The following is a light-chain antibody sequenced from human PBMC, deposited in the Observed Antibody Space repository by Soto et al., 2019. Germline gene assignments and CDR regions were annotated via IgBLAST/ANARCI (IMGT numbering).Light chain of an antibody. CDR3: QQYNSSPFT. CDR2: KAS. V-gene: IGKV1-5*03. CDR1: QSISSW. Sequence: DIQMTQSPSTLSASVGDRVTITCRASQSISSWLAWYHQKPGKAPKLLIYKASSLESGVPSRFSGSGSGTEFTLTISSLQPDDLATYYCQQYNSSPFTFGPGDQSGYQT. J-gene: IGKJ3*01.